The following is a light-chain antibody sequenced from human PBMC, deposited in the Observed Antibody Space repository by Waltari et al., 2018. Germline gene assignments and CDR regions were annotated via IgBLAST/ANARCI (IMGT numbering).Light chain of an antibody. Sequence: QSALTQPASVSGSPGQSITISCTGTSSAVGGYNYVSWYQQHPGQAPKLMIYDGSKRPAGVSTRLSGSRSGKTASLTISGLQAEDEADYYCSSYTSSTIYVFGTGTKVTVL. CDR2: DGS. CDR1: SSAVGGYNY. CDR3: SSYTSSTIYV. J-gene: IGLJ1*01. V-gene: IGLV2-14*01.